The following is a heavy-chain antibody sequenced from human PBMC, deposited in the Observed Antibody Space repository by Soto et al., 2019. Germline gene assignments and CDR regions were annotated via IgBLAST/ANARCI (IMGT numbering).Heavy chain of an antibody. Sequence: QVQLQESGPGLVKPSQTLSLTCTVSGGSINSGGYYWSWIRQHPGKGLEWIGYIYYSGSTYYNPSLKSRVTISVDTSKNQFSLKLSSVTAADTAVYYCARDPGDGYNDAFDIWGQGTMVTVSS. CDR1: GGSINSGGYY. D-gene: IGHD5-12*01. CDR3: ARDPGDGYNDAFDI. CDR2: IYYSGST. J-gene: IGHJ3*02. V-gene: IGHV4-31*03.